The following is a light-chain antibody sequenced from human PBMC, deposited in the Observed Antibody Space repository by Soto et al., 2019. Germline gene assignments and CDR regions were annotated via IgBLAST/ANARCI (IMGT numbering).Light chain of an antibody. CDR3: KQYNIYFGT. Sequence: DIQMTQSPSTLSASVGDRVTITCRASQSISSWLAWYQQKPGKAPKLLIYKASSLESGVPSRFRGSGSGKKFPLPISSRHPDDLATYYSKQYNIYFGTFAKGTRVDIK. J-gene: IGKJ1*01. CDR1: QSISSW. V-gene: IGKV1-5*03. CDR2: KAS.